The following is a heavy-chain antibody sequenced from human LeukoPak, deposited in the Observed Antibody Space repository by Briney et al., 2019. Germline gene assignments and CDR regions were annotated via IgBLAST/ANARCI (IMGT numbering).Heavy chain of an antibody. CDR1: GFTFTTYA. D-gene: IGHD6-19*01. J-gene: IGHJ4*02. CDR2: IGGGGVRT. Sequence: GGSLRLSCAASGFTFTTYAMSWVRQAPGKGLEWVSAIGGGGVRTYYADSVKGRFNISRDNSKDTLFLQMNSLRAEDTAVYYCAKASRQGAVASPLDYWGQGTLVTVSS. V-gene: IGHV3-23*01. CDR3: AKASRQGAVASPLDY.